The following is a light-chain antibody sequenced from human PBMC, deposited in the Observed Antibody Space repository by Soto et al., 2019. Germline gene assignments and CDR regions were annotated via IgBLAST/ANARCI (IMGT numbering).Light chain of an antibody. J-gene: IGKJ3*01. V-gene: IGKV3-20*01. Sequence: EIWLTQSPGTLSLSAGERLTLSCRASQTVSSSYLAWYQQKPGQAPRLLVYGASSRATGIPDRFSGSGSGTDCTLTISRLEPEDFAVYYCQQYGSSPFTCGPGTKVNIK. CDR3: QQYGSSPFT. CDR1: QTVSSSY. CDR2: GAS.